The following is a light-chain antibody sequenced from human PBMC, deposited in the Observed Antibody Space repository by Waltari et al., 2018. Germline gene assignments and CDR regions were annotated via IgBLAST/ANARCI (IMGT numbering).Light chain of an antibody. J-gene: IGLJ1*01. V-gene: IGLV1-44*01. CDR2: STS. Sequence: VLTQPPSASGTPGQRVPTSCSGSYSNIGNNPVNWYQQLPGTAPKLLKHSTSQRPSGVPDRFSGSKSGTSVSLAISGLQSDDEADYYCATWDGSLEGYVFGTGTKVSVL. CDR1: YSNIGNNP. CDR3: ATWDGSLEGYV.